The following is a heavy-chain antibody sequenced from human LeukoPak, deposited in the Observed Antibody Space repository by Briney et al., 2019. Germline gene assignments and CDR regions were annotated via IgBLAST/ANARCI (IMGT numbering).Heavy chain of an antibody. Sequence: GGSLRLSCAASGFTFSSYAMSWVRQTPGKGLEWVSAITGNGGDTYSADSVKCRLTISRDNSKNTLYLQMDSLRAEDAAVYYCAKGSSSSRPYYFDYWGQGTLVTVSS. CDR1: GFTFSSYA. CDR2: ITGNGGDT. D-gene: IGHD6-6*01. V-gene: IGHV3-23*01. CDR3: AKGSSSSRPYYFDY. J-gene: IGHJ4*02.